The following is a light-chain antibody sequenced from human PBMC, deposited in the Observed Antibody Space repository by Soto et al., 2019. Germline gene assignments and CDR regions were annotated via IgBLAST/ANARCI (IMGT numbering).Light chain of an antibody. Sequence: QSALTQPPSASGTPGQRVTISCSGSSSSIGINTVNWYQQLPGTAPKLLIYSNSQRPSGVPDRFSGSKSGTSASLAISGLQSEDAADYYCSAWDDRQNGPVFGGGTKVTV. CDR1: SSSIGINT. V-gene: IGLV1-44*01. J-gene: IGLJ3*02. CDR3: SAWDDRQNGPV. CDR2: SNS.